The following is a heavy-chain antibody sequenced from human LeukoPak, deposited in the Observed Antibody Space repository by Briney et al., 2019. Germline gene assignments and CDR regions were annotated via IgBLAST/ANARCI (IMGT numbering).Heavy chain of an antibody. CDR2: ITGSGGNT. V-gene: IGHV3-23*01. D-gene: IGHD3-9*01. Sequence: GGSLRLSCAASGFTFSNYAMSWVRQAPGKGLGWVSAITGSGGNTYYADSVKGRFTISSDHSKNTVFLQMNSLRAEDTAVYYCAKWGDYDVLTGYYVSDYWGQGTLVTVSS. CDR3: AKWGDYDVLTGYYVSDY. J-gene: IGHJ4*02. CDR1: GFTFSNYA.